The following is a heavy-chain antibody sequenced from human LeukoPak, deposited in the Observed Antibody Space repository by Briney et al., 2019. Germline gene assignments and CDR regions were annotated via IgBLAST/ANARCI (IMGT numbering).Heavy chain of an antibody. CDR2: IYSGGST. CDR3: ARHVARFYILIRHYQHFGMDA. Sequence: PGGSLRLSCAASILTEKILDEICVRQAPGKGLEWVSVIYSGGSTYYADSVKGRFTISRDNSKNTLYLQINSLRAEDTGGYYCARHVARFYILIRHYQHFGMDAWGQGTTVTVSS. CDR1: ILTEKILD. V-gene: IGHV3-53*01. J-gene: IGHJ6*01. D-gene: IGHD3-9*01.